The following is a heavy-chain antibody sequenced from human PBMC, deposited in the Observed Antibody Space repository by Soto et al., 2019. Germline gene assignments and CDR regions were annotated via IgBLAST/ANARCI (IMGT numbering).Heavy chain of an antibody. V-gene: IGHV3-33*01. D-gene: IGHD1-26*01. J-gene: IGHJ4*02. CDR1: GFTFNTYG. Sequence: QVQLVESGGGVVQPGRSLRLSCAASGFTFNTYGMHWVRQAPGKGLEWVAVIWYDGSNKYYADFVKGRFTISRDNSKNTGYLQMNSLRAEDTAVYYCARGPLEPLLDYWGQGTLVTVSS. CDR2: IWYDGSNK. CDR3: ARGPLEPLLDY.